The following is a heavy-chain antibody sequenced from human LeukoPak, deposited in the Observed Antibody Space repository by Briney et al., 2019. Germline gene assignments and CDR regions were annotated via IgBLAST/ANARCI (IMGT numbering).Heavy chain of an antibody. D-gene: IGHD3-22*01. CDR2: IYHRGSP. V-gene: IGHV4-4*02. Sequence: SETLSLTCAVSGGSISSDTWWSWVRQTPGKGLEWIGEIYHRGSPNYNPSLKSRVTFSIDKSKNQFSLNLSAMTAADTAVYYCARRNYYDSTNYFGLWGRGTLVTVSS. CDR3: ARRNYYDSTNYFGL. J-gene: IGHJ2*01. CDR1: GGSISSDTW.